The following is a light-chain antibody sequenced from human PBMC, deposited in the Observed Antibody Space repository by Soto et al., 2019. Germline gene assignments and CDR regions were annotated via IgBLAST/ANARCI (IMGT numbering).Light chain of an antibody. V-gene: IGKV3D-15*01. J-gene: IGKJ2*01. CDR1: QSVSSD. Sequence: EIVMTQSPDTLSVSPGERAALSCRTSQSVSSDLAWYQQKPGQAPRLLISGASTRATGILARFSGSWSGTEFTLTISSPKSEDFAVYYCHHYSSWIPYTFGQGTKLEIK. CDR3: HHYSSWIPYT. CDR2: GAS.